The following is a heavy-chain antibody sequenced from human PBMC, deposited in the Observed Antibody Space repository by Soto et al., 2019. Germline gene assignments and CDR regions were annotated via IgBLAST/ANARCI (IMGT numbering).Heavy chain of an antibody. D-gene: IGHD2-15*01. CDR3: ARAIMGGEVAATLPFDP. CDR1: GGTFSSYA. V-gene: IGHV1-69*13. J-gene: IGHJ5*02. CDR2: IIPIFGTA. Sequence: ASVKVSCKASGGTFSSYAISWVRQAPGQGLEWMGGIIPIFGTANYAQKFQGRVTITADESTSTAYMELSSLRSEDTAVYYCARAIMGGEVAATLPFDPWGQGTLVTVS.